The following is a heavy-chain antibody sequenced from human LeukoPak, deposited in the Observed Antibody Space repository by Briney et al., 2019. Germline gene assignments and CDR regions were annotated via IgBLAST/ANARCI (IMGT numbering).Heavy chain of an antibody. CDR3: AKHLMMSPIVGIVRAIDY. V-gene: IGHV3-30*02. D-gene: IGHD1-26*01. CDR1: GFTFSSYG. J-gene: IGHJ4*02. Sequence: GGSLRLSCAASGFTFSSYGMHWVRQAPGKGLEWVAFIRYDGSNKYYADSVKGRFTISRDNSKNTLYLQMNSLRAEDTAVYYCAKHLMMSPIVGIVRAIDYWGLGTLVTVSS. CDR2: IRYDGSNK.